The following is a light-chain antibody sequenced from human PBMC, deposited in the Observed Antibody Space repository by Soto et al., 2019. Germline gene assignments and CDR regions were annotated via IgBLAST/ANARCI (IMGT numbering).Light chain of an antibody. J-gene: IGLJ1*01. CDR3: SSYAGSSNV. CDR2: EVN. CDR1: SSDVGGYNY. V-gene: IGLV2-8*01. Sequence: QSALTQPPSASGSPGQSVAISCTGTSSDVGGYNYVSWYQQHPGKAPKLMIYEVNKRPSGVPDRFSGSKPGNTASLTVSGLQAEDEADYSCSSYAGSSNVFGTGTKLTVL.